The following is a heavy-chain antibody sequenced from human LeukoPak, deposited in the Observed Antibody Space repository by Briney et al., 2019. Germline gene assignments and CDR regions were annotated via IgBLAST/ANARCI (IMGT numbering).Heavy chain of an antibody. CDR3: ARAKMPGIQTAGRVNYFDS. CDR2: IDTAGNV. Sequence: PGGSLRLSCAASEFTFSSYDMHWVRQATGKGLEWVSTIDTAGNVWYPDSVKGRFTISRENAKNSLNLQMNSLRVGDTAVYYCARAKMPGIQTAGRVNYFDSWGQGTLVTVSS. J-gene: IGHJ4*02. D-gene: IGHD6-13*01. CDR1: EFTFSSYD. V-gene: IGHV3-13*01.